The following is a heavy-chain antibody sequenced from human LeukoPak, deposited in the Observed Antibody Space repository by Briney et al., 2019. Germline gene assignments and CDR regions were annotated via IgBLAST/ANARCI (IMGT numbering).Heavy chain of an antibody. D-gene: IGHD3-10*01. J-gene: IGHJ4*02. CDR3: ARDSSPTGGEYDY. V-gene: IGHV4-31*03. CDR1: GGSISSGGYY. CDR2: IYYSGST. Sequence: SETLSLTCTVSGGSISSGGYYWSWIRQHPGKGLEWIGYIYYSGSTYYNPSLKSRVTISVDTSKNQFSLKLSSVTAADTAVYYCARDSSPTGGEYDYWGQGTLVTVSS.